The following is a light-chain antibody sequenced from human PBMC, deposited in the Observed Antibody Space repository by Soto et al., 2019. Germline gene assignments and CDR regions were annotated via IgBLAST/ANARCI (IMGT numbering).Light chain of an antibody. CDR2: EVS. J-gene: IGLJ3*02. V-gene: IGLV2-14*01. Sequence: QSVLTQPASVSGSPGQSITISCTGTSSDVGGYNYVSWYQHHPGKAPKLMIYEVSNRPSGVSNRFSGSKSGNTASLTISGLQDADEADYYCSSYTGSSTPVFGGGTKLTVL. CDR1: SSDVGGYNY. CDR3: SSYTGSSTPV.